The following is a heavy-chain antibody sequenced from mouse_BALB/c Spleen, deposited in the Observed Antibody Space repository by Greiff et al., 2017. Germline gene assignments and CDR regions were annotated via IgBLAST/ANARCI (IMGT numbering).Heavy chain of an antibody. V-gene: IGHV1-69*01. J-gene: IGHJ4*01. D-gene: IGHD2-4*01. CDR1: GYTFTDYW. CDR2: IDTSDSYT. Sequence: QVQLQQPGAELVMPGASVKMSCKASGYTFTDYWMHWVKQRPGQGLEWIGAIDTSDSYTSYNQKFKGKATLTVDESSSTAYMQLSSLTSEDSAVYYCARGDYDGNYYAMGYWGQGTSVTVSS. CDR3: ARGDYDGNYYAMGY.